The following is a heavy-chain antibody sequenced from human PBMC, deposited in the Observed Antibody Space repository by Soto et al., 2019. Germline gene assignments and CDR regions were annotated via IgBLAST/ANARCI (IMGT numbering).Heavy chain of an antibody. V-gene: IGHV3-30-3*01. CDR3: ARALDFWSAYFDY. J-gene: IGHJ4*02. CDR1: GFTFRSYA. CDR2: TSYDEIYK. Sequence: GSLRLSCAASGFTFRSYAMHWVRQAPGKGLEWVAITSYDEIYKYYADTVKGRFTISRDNSKNTLYLQMNSLRTEDTAVYYCARALDFWSAYFDYWGQGSLVTVSS. D-gene: IGHD3-3*01.